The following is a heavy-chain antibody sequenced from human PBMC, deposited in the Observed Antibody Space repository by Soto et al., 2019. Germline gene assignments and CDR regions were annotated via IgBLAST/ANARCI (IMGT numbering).Heavy chain of an antibody. J-gene: IGHJ4*02. Sequence: ASVKVSCKASGGTFSSYTISWVRQAPGQGLEWMGRIIPILGIANYAQKFQGRVTITADKSTSTAYMELSSLRSEDTAVYYCARDGDGQVGTIGELLFNYFDYWGQGTLVTVSS. CDR1: GGTFSSYT. V-gene: IGHV1-69*04. CDR3: ARDGDGQVGTIGELLFNYFDY. D-gene: IGHD3-10*01. CDR2: IIPILGIA.